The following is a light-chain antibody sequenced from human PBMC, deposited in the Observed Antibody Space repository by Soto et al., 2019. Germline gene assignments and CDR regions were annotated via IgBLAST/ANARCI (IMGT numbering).Light chain of an antibody. CDR2: GAS. J-gene: IGKJ5*01. Sequence: PSTRSVSPFERDTLSCRASQSVSNDYLAWYQQKPGQAPRVLIYGASTRATGVPGRFGGSGSGTQLTLTISSLQPEAFEVYHRQKYNVPQTRFGQGTRLE. CDR1: QSVSND. V-gene: IGKV3-15*01. CDR3: QKYNVPQTR.